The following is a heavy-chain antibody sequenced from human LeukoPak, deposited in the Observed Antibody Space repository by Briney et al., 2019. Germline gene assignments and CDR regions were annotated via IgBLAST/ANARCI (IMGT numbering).Heavy chain of an antibody. J-gene: IGHJ4*02. CDR1: GGPISRYY. Sequence: SETLSLTCTVSGGPISRYYWSWLRQPPGKGLEWIAYIDYSGNTNYNPSLKSRVNISIEKSKNQFSLKLSSVTAADTAVYYCARHGNWDSRQYYFDHWGQGTLVTVSS. CDR3: ARHGNWDSRQYYFDH. D-gene: IGHD1-7*01. CDR2: IDYSGNT. V-gene: IGHV4-59*08.